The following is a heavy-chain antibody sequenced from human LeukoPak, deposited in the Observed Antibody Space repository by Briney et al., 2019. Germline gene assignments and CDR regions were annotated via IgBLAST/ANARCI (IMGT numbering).Heavy chain of an antibody. D-gene: IGHD6-19*01. J-gene: IGHJ3*02. CDR1: GFTFSTYA. Sequence: GGALRLSCSSSGFTFSTYAISSVRQAPGKGLGLVSVISCRGGTTNVADSVKGRFTSPRDNSKTTLYLKMNSMRDEDTAVYYCAKVLSVAGTRNAFDIWGQGTMVTVSS. CDR3: AKVLSVAGTRNAFDI. CDR2: ISCRGGTT. V-gene: IGHV3-23*01.